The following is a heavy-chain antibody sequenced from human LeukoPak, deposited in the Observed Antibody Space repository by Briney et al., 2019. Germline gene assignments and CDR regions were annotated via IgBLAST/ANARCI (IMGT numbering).Heavy chain of an antibody. Sequence: ASVKVSCKASGYTFTGYYMHWVRQAPGQGLEWMGIINPSGGSTSYAQKFQGRVTMTRDMSTSTVYMELSSLRSEDTAVYYCAREERGCLCYWGQGTLVTVSS. CDR3: AREERGCLCY. D-gene: IGHD1-1*01. J-gene: IGHJ4*02. CDR2: INPSGGST. V-gene: IGHV1-46*01. CDR1: GYTFTGYY.